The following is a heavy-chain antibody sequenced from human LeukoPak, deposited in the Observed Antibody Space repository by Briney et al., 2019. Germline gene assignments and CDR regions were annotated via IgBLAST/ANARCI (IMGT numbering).Heavy chain of an antibody. CDR2: INHSGST. CDR3: ARVNYYDSSGYFNVNPGPASYYFDY. J-gene: IGHJ4*02. CDR1: GGSFSGYY. V-gene: IGHV4-34*01. D-gene: IGHD3-22*01. Sequence: PSETLSLTCAVYGGSFSGYYWSWIRQPPGKGLEWIGEINHSGSTNYNPSLKSRVTMSVDTSKNQFSLKLSSVTAADTAVYYCARVNYYDSSGYFNVNPGPASYYFDYWGQGTLVTVSS.